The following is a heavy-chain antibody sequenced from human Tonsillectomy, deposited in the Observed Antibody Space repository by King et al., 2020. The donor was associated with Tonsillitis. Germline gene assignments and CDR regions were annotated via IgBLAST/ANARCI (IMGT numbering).Heavy chain of an antibody. Sequence: QLVQSGAEVKKPGASVKVSCKASDYTFTTYGISWVRQAPGQGLEWMGWIDGYNGNTNYAQTFQVRVTMTTDTSTSTAYMELRSLRSDDTAVYYCARWPLTKYYDSSGRLDVWGQGTTVTVSS. J-gene: IGHJ6*02. CDR3: ARWPLTKYYDSSGRLDV. CDR2: IDGYNGNT. D-gene: IGHD3-22*01. CDR1: DYTFTTYG. V-gene: IGHV1-18*04.